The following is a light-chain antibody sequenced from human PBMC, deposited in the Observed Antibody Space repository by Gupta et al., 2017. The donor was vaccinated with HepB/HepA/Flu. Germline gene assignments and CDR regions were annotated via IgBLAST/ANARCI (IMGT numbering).Light chain of an antibody. CDR2: DVS. CDR1: ISDVGGYND. V-gene: IGLV2-14*03. Sequence: QSALTQPASVSGSPGQSITISCTGTISDVGGYNDVSWYQQHPDKAPKLMIYDVSNRPSGVSNRFSGSKSGNTASLTISGLQAEDEADYYCSSYTSSSTLYVFGTGTKVTVL. CDR3: SSYTSSSTLYV. J-gene: IGLJ1*01.